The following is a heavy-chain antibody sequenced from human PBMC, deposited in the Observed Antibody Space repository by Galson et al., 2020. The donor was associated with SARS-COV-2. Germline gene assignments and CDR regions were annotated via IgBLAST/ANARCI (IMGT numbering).Heavy chain of an antibody. CDR2: ISSSGSTI. D-gene: IGHD2-2*01. V-gene: IGHV3-11*04. CDR3: ARDRYCSSTSCYFNWFDP. Sequence: GGSLKLSCAASGFTFSDYYMSWIRQAPGKGLEWVSYISSSGSTIYYADSVKGRFTISRDNAKNSLYLQMNSLRAEDTAVYYCARDRYCSSTSCYFNWFDPWGQGTLVTVSS. J-gene: IGHJ5*02. CDR1: GFTFSDYY.